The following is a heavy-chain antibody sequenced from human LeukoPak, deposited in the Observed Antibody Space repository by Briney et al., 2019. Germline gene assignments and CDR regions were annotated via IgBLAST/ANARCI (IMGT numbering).Heavy chain of an antibody. CDR2: IYYSGST. D-gene: IGHD2-15*01. CDR3: ARALRYCSGGSCHYDAFDI. Sequence: SETLSLTCTVSGGSMNTYYWSWIRQPPGKGLEWIGYIYYSGSTNYNPSLKSRVTISVDTSKKQFSLRLSSVTAADTAVYYCARALRYCSGGSCHYDAFDIWGQGTMVTVSS. V-gene: IGHV4-59*01. J-gene: IGHJ3*02. CDR1: GGSMNTYY.